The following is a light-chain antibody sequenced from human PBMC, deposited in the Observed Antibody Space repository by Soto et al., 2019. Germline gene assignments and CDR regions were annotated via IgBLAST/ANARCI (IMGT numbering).Light chain of an antibody. J-gene: IGLJ2*01. Sequence: QSVLTQPPSVSGAPGQRVTIPCTGTSSNIGAGFDVHWYQLLPGTAPKLLIYGNNHRPSGVPDRFSGSKSGTSASLAITGLQAEDEADYSCQSFDTSLGRSVFGGGTKLTVL. V-gene: IGLV1-40*01. CDR2: GNN. CDR1: SSNIGAGFD. CDR3: QSFDTSLGRSV.